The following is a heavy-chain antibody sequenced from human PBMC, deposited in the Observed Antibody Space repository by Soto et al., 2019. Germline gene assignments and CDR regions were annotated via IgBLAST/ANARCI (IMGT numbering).Heavy chain of an antibody. CDR2: ISAYNGNT. CDR3: AREQWQVQPDY. D-gene: IGHD6-19*01. CDR1: GYTFTSYG. Sequence: ASVKVSCKASGYTFTSYGISWVRQAPGQGLEWMGWISAYNGNTNYAQKLQGSVTMTTDTSTSTAYMELRSLRSADTAVYYCAREQWQVQPDYWGQGTLVTVSS. V-gene: IGHV1-18*01. J-gene: IGHJ4*02.